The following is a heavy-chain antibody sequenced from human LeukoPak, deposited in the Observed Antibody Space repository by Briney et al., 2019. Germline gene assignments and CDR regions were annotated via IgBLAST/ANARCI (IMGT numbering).Heavy chain of an antibody. CDR3: ARDGGSSSAGWFDP. Sequence: ASVKVSCKASGGTFSSYAISWVRQAPRRGLEWMVRIIPILGIANYAQKFQGRVTITADKSTSTAYMELSSLRSEDTAVYYCARDGGSSSAGWFDPWGQGTLVTVSS. CDR2: IIPILGIA. CDR1: GGTFSSYA. D-gene: IGHD6-6*01. V-gene: IGHV1-69*04. J-gene: IGHJ5*02.